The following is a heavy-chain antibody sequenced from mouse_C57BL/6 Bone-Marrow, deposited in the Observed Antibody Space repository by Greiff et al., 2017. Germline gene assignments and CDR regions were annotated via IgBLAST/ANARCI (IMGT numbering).Heavy chain of an antibody. Sequence: EVQGVESGGDLVKPGGSLKLSCAASGFTFSSYGMSWVRQTPDKRLEWVATISSGGSYTYYPDSVKGRFTISRDNAKNTLYLQMSSLKSEDTAMYYGAGRGPVYAMDYWGQGTSVTVSS. J-gene: IGHJ4*01. CDR1: GFTFSSYG. CDR2: ISSGGSYT. CDR3: AGRGPVYAMDY. V-gene: IGHV5-6*01.